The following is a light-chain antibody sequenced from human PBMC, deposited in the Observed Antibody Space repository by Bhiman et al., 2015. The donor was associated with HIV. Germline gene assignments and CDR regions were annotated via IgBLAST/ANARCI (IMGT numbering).Light chain of an antibody. J-gene: IGLJ1*01. V-gene: IGLV2-14*03. Sequence: QSALTQPASVSASPGQSITISCTGANSDIGDYNSVSWYQQHPGKAPKLMLYDVSNRPSGVSNRFSGSKSGNTASLTISGLQAEDEADYYCSSLTTSLTYVFGTGTNVTVL. CDR2: DVS. CDR3: SSLTTSLTYV. CDR1: NSDIGDYNS.